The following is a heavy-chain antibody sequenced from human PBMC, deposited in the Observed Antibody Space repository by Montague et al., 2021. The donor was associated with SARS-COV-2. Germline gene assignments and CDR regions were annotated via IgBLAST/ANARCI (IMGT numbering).Heavy chain of an antibody. CDR3: AGRSSTMVRGVVNYYGMDV. CDR2: TYYSGST. V-gene: IGHV4-39*01. D-gene: IGHD3-10*01. CDR1: GGSISSSSYY. Sequence: SETLSLTCTVSGGSISSSSYYWGWIRQPPGKGLGWIGSTYYSGSTYYNPSLKSRVTISVDTSKNQFSLKLSSVTAADTAAYYCAGRSSTMVRGVVNYYGMDVWGRGTTVTVSS. J-gene: IGHJ6*02.